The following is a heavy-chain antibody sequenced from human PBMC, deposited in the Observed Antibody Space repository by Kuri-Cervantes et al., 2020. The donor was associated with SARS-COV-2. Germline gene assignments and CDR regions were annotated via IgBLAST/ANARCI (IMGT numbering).Heavy chain of an antibody. V-gene: IGHV3-23*01. D-gene: IGHD3-22*01. J-gene: IGHJ5*02. CDR3: ARDGGYYYDSSGPCWFDP. Sequence: GESLKISCAASGFTFSSYAMSWVRQAPGKGLEWVSAISGSRDGDSTYYADSVRGRFTISRDNSKNTVYLQMNSLRAEDTAVYYCARDGGYYYDSSGPCWFDPWGQGTLVTVSS. CDR1: GFTFSSYA. CDR2: ISGSRDGDST.